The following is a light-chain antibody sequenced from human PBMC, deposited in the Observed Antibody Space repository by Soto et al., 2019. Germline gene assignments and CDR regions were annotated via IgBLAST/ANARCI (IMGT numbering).Light chain of an antibody. J-gene: IGKJ4*01. CDR3: QQRSNLPT. Sequence: EIVLTQSPATLSLSPGERATISCRASQSVSSYLAWYQQKPGQAPRLLIYDASKRTTGIPARFSGSCSGTDFPLTISSLGPEDFADYYCQQRSNLPTFGGGTKVEIK. CDR1: QSVSSY. V-gene: IGKV3-11*01. CDR2: DAS.